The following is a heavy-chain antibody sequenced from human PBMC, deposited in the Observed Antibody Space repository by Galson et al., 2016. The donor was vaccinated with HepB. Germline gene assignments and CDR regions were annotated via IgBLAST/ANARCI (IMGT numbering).Heavy chain of an antibody. V-gene: IGHV4-61*01. CDR1: GGSVSGPYYY. Sequence: ETLSLTCNVSGGSVSGPYYYWSWIRQPPGKGLEYIGHIFYSGRTTYNPSLRSRVTISLDTSENQFSLRLSSVTAADTALYYCAREFSHDNPAWGSYGMDVWGQGTTVTVSS. D-gene: IGHD3-16*01. CDR3: AREFSHDNPAWGSYGMDV. J-gene: IGHJ6*02. CDR2: IFYSGRT.